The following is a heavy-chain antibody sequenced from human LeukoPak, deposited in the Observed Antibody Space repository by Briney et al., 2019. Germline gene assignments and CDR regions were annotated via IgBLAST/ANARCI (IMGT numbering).Heavy chain of an antibody. V-gene: IGHV4-31*03. J-gene: IGHJ5*01. Sequence: SETLSLTCSASGASIDTRDYYWSWLRQHPVKGLEWIGYISYRGASYNNPSLKSRLTLSIDTSRNQFSLRLTPVTSADTAVYYCARTQGSHWFDSWGQGALVLVSS. CDR2: ISYRGAS. CDR1: GASIDTRDYY. CDR3: ARTQGSHWFDS.